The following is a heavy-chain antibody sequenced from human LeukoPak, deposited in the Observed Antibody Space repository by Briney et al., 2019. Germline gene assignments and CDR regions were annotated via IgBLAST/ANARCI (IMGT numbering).Heavy chain of an antibody. J-gene: IGHJ4*02. CDR1: GFTVSSNS. CDR2: IYSDNT. Sequence: GGSLRLSCTVSGFTVSSNSMSWVRQAPGKGLKWVSFIYSDNTHYSDSVKGRFTISRDNSENTLYLQMNSLRAEDTAVYYCARRAGAYSHPYDYWGQGTLVTVSS. D-gene: IGHD4/OR15-4a*01. V-gene: IGHV3-53*01. CDR3: ARRAGAYSHPYDY.